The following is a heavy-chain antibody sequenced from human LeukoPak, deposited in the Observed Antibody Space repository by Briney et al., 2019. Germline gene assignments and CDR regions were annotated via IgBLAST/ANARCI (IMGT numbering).Heavy chain of an antibody. CDR1: GFTFSSYG. CDR3: ATLVGGDETFDY. J-gene: IGHJ4*02. CDR2: IRYDGSNK. D-gene: IGHD1-26*01. V-gene: IGHV3-30*02. Sequence: GGSLRLPCAASGFTFSSYGMYWVRQAPGKGLEWVAFIRYDGSNKYYADSVKGRFTISRDNSKNTLDLQMKSLRSDDTAVYYCATLVGGDETFDYWGQGTLVTVSS.